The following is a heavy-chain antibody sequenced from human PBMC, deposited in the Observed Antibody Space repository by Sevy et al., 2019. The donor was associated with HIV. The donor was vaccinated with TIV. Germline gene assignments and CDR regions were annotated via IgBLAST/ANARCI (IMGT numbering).Heavy chain of an antibody. CDR1: GGSISSSRYY. D-gene: IGHD1-7*01. J-gene: IGHJ6*02. V-gene: IGHV4-39*01. CDR3: AGELHASPNGPQGIDV. CDR2: IYYTGST. Sequence: SETLSVTCTVSGGSISSSRYYWGWIRQPPGKGLEWIGIIYYTGSTYYNPSLKSRVTISLDTPKNQFSLKLSSVTAADTAVSYCAGELHASPNGPQGIDVRGQGTTVTVSS.